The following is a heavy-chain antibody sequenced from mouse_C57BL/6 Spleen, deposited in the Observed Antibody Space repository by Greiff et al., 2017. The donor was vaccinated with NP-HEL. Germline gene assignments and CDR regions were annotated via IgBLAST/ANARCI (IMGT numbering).Heavy chain of an antibody. CDR1: GYTFTSYW. CDR3: ARSDPYYFGY. CDR2: IDPSDSYT. V-gene: IGHV1-69*01. J-gene: IGHJ2*01. Sequence: QVQLQQPGAELVMPGASVKLSCKASGYTFTSYWMHWVKQRPGQGLEWIGEIDPSDSYTNYNQKFKGKSTLTVDKSSSTAYMQLSSLTSEDSAVYYCARSDPYYFGYWGQGTTLTVSS.